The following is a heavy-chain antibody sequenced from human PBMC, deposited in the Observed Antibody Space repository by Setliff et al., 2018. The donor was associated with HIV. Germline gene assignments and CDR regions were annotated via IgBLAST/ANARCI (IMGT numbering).Heavy chain of an antibody. V-gene: IGHV1-46*01. CDR1: GYTFVTYG. D-gene: IGHD3-22*01. CDR2: INPSGGST. J-gene: IGHJ3*02. Sequence: ASVKVSCKASGYTFVTYGITWVRQAPGQGLEWMGIINPSGGSTSYAQKFQGRVTMTRDTSTSTVYMELSSLRSEDTAVYYCAKDRSNYYDSSGPGALGIWGQGTMVTVSS. CDR3: AKDRSNYYDSSGPGALGI.